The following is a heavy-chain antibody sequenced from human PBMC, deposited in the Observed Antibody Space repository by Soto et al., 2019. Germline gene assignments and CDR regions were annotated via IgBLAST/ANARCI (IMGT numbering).Heavy chain of an antibody. CDR3: ARDGNFALRGYSFGFDF. CDR2: MNVGTGGT. D-gene: IGHD5-18*01. CDR1: GYRFTTHY. Sequence: XSVKVSCKASGYRFTTHYIHWVRQAPGQGLEWMGRMNVGTGGTTYAHKFQGRVTMTRDTSIRTAYLEVSSVKSDDTAMYYCARDGNFALRGYSFGFDFWGQGTLVTVSS. J-gene: IGHJ4*02. V-gene: IGHV1-2*06.